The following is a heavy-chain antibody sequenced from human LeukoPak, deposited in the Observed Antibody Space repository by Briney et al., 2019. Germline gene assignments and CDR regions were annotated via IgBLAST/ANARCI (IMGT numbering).Heavy chain of an antibody. CDR2: INHSGST. J-gene: IGHJ4*02. CDR1: GESFSCYY. D-gene: IGHD4-23*01. V-gene: IGHV4-34*01. CDR3: ARGGYGGLDY. Sequence: SESVSLTCAVYGESFSCYYWSWMRQPPGKGLEWIGEINHSGSTNYNPSLKSRVTISVDTSKNQFSLKLSSVTAADTAVYYCARGGYGGLDYWGQGTLVPVSS.